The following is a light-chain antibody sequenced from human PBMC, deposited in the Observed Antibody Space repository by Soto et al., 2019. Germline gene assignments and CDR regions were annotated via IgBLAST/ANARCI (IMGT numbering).Light chain of an antibody. CDR2: FGS. V-gene: IGKV1-27*01. J-gene: IGKJ4*01. CDR1: HAIGHY. Sequence: DIQMTQSPSSLSASVGDIVTITCRASHAIGHYLAWYQQKPGKTPDLLIYFGSALQSGVPSRLSGSESGTDFSLAISRLLPEDVATYYCHKHDGVPHTVGGGTRV. CDR3: HKHDGVPHT.